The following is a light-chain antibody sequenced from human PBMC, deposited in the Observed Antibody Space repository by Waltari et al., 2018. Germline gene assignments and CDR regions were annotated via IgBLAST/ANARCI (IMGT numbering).Light chain of an antibody. V-gene: IGKV3-20*01. CDR1: QSVSSSY. CDR2: GAS. J-gene: IGKJ1*01. Sequence: IVFTQSPGTLSLSPGDRATLSCRASQSVSSSYLALYQQKPGQAPRLLIYGASSRATGIPDRFSGSGSGTDFTLTISRLEPDDFAVYYCQQYGSSPRTFGQGTKVDIK. CDR3: QQYGSSPRT.